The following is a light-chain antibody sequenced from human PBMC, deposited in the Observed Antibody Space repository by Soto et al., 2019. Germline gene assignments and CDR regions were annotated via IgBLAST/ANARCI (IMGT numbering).Light chain of an antibody. Sequence: QSVLTQPASVSGSPGQSITISGTGTSSDVGSYHLVSWYQQHPGKAPKLMIYEVSTRPSGVSNRFSGSKSGNTASLTISGLHAEDDADYYCCSYAGRYVFVTGTKLTVL. CDR3: CSYAGRYV. V-gene: IGLV2-23*02. J-gene: IGLJ1*01. CDR1: SSDVGSYHL. CDR2: EVS.